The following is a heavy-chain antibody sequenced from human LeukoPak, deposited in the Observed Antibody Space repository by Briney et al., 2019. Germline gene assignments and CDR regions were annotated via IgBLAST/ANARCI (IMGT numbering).Heavy chain of an antibody. CDR2: ISGGAGSGGST. CDR1: GFTFSSYA. J-gene: IGHJ4*02. CDR3: SFKGSSSGVH. V-gene: IGHV3-23*01. Sequence: GGSLRLSCAASGFTFSSYAMSWVRQAPGKGLEWISIISGGAGSGGSTYYADSVKGRFTISRDNSRNTLYLQVNGLRAEDSAMYYCSFKGSSSGVHWGQGTLVTVSS.